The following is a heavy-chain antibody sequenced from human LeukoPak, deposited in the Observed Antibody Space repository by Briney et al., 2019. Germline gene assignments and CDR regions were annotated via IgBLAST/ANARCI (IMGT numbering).Heavy chain of an antibody. D-gene: IGHD1-14*01. Sequence: HPGGSLRLSCAASGFTVITNDMTWVRQAPGKGLEWASVLYSDGNTKYADSVQGRFTISRDNSKNTLYLEMNSLSPDDTAVYYCARGVEPLAANTLAYWGQGTLATVSS. CDR1: GFTVITND. J-gene: IGHJ4*02. CDR3: ARGVEPLAANTLAY. V-gene: IGHV3-53*01. CDR2: LYSDGNT.